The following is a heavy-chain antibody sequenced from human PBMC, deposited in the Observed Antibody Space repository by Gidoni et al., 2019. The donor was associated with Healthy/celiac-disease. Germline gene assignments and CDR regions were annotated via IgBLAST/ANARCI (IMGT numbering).Heavy chain of an antibody. V-gene: IGHV3-48*03. D-gene: IGHD6-19*01. CDR2: ISSSGSTI. CDR3: ARYSSGWWYYYYGMDV. CDR1: GFTFSSYE. Sequence: EVQLVESGGGLVQPGGSLRLSCAASGFTFSSYEMNWVRQAPGKGLEWVSYISSSGSTIYYADSVKGRFTISRDNAKNSLYLQMNSLRAEDTAVYYCARYSSGWWYYYYGMDVWGQGTTVTVSS. J-gene: IGHJ6*02.